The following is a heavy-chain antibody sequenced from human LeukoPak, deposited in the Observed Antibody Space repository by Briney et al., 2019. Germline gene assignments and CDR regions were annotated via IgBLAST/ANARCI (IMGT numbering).Heavy chain of an antibody. CDR3: ARDRYAAAGLPDY. CDR2: INPNSGGT. CDR1: GYTFTGYY. J-gene: IGHJ4*02. Sequence: ASVKVSCKASGYTFTGYYMHWVRQAPGQGLEWMGWINPNSGGTNYAQKFQGRVTMTRDTSISTAYMELSRLRSDDTAVYYCARDRYAAAGLPDYWGQGTLVTVSS. D-gene: IGHD6-13*01. V-gene: IGHV1-2*02.